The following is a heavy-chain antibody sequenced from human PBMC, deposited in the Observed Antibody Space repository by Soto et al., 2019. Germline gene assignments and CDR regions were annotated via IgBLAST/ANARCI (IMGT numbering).Heavy chain of an antibody. CDR1: RYTFTDYY. Sequence: QVQLVQSGAEVKKPGASVKVSCKASRYTFTDYYMHWVRQSPGQGLEWMGWIHPNSGVTKFPQKFQVRVIMTRDTSISTVYMELNRLPSDDTAVYYCARAGLTPLELATTYWGQGTLVTVSS. J-gene: IGHJ4*02. V-gene: IGHV1-2*02. CDR2: IHPNSGVT. CDR3: ARAGLTPLELATTY. D-gene: IGHD5-12*01.